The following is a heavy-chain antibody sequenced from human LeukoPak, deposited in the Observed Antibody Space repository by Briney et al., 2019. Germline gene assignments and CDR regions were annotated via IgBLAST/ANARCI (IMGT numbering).Heavy chain of an antibody. V-gene: IGHV3-21*01. D-gene: IGHD2-15*01. J-gene: IGHJ4*02. CDR1: GFTFSSYS. Sequence: GGSLRLSCAASGFTFSSYSMNWVRQAPGKGLEWVSSISSSSSYIYYADSVKGRFTISRDNVKNSLYLQMNSLRAEDTAVYYCAVVVAAIIDYWGQGTLVTVSS. CDR3: AVVVAAIIDY. CDR2: ISSSSSYI.